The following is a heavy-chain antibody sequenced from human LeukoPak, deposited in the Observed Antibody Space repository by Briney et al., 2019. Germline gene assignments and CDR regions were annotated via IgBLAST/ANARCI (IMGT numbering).Heavy chain of an antibody. D-gene: IGHD4-23*01. J-gene: IGHJ4*02. CDR2: IYPSGDST. CDR1: GFTFSTYS. V-gene: IGHV3-23*01. CDR3: ARGLRWPDF. Sequence: GGSLRLSCAASGFTFSTYSMTWVRQGPGKGLEWVSSIYPSGDSTFYADSVKGRFTISRDNSKNTLYLQMNSLRADDTAVYYCARGLRWPDFGGQGTLVTVSS.